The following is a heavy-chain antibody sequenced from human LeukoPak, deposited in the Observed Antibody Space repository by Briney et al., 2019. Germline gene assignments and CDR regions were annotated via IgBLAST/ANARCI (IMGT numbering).Heavy chain of an antibody. CDR2: INPNSGGT. CDR3: ARGVRATRYSSGWYTPMY. V-gene: IGHV1-2*02. D-gene: IGHD6-19*01. J-gene: IGHJ4*02. CDR1: GYTFTGYY. Sequence: ASVKVSCKASGYTFTGYYMHWVRQAPGQGLEWMGWINPNSGGTNYAQKFQGRVTMTRDTSISTAYMELSRLRSDDTAVDYCARGVRATRYSSGWYTPMYWGQGTLVTVSS.